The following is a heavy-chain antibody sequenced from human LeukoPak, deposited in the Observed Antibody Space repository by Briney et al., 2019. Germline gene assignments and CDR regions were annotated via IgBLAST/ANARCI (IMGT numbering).Heavy chain of an antibody. CDR1: GFSSGGYG. V-gene: IGHV3-33*01. CDR2: IWYDGSNK. D-gene: IGHD4-17*01. CDR3: ARDQNEGYGDYFYYFDY. Sequence: PGGSLRLSSVASGFSSGGYGMHWVRQAPGKGLEWVAVIWYDGSNKYYVDSVKGRFTISRDNSKKTLYLQMNSLRAEDTAVYYCARDQNEGYGDYFYYFDYWGQGTLVTVSS. J-gene: IGHJ4*02.